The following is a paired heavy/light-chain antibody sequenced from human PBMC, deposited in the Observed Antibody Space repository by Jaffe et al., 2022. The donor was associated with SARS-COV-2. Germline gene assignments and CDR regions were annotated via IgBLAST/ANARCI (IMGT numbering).Heavy chain of an antibody. J-gene: IGHJ3*02. V-gene: IGHV3-9*01. CDR1: GFTFHNYA. Sequence: EVQLVESGGGLVQPGGSLRLSCAASGFTFHNYAMHWVRQSPGKGLEWVSGIQWNSGMTGYADYVKGRFSISRDNAKNSLYLQMNSLRAEDTALYYCVKDMGYSGTSERDAFDIWGQGTMVTVSS. D-gene: IGHD1-26*01. CDR3: VKDMGYSGTSERDAFDI. CDR2: IQWNSGMT.
Light chain of an antibody. CDR1: SSDIGGYNF. CDR3: SSYASSTTSV. J-gene: IGLJ1*01. Sequence: QSALTQPASVSGSPGQSITISCTGTSSDIGGYNFVSWYQQHPGKAPKLMIYGVSNRPSGVSNRFSGSKSGNTASLTISGLQAEDEADYYCSSYASSTTSVFGTGTKVTVL. V-gene: IGLV2-14*01. CDR2: GVS.